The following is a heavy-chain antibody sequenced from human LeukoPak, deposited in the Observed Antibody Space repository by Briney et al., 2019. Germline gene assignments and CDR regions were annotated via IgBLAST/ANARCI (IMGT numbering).Heavy chain of an antibody. CDR1: GYTFTSYG. V-gene: IGHV1-18*04. CDR3: ARSGLYSSSWYGWFDP. CDR2: ISAYNGNT. D-gene: IGHD6-13*01. J-gene: IGHJ5*02. Sequence: ASVKVSCKASGYTFTSYGTSWVRQAPGQGLEWMGWISAYNGNTNYAPKLQGRVTMTTDTSTSTDYMELRSLRSDDTAVYYCARSGLYSSSWYGWFDPWGQGTLVTVSS.